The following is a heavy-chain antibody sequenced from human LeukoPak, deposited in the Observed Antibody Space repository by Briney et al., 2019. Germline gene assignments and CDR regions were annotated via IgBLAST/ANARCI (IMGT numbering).Heavy chain of an antibody. Sequence: GGSLRLSCAASGFTFSRYAMSWVRRAPGKGLEWVSGLSGSGDNTYYADSEKGRFTISRDNSKNTLYLEMNSLRAEDTAVYYCAKGDIAVAGIDSFDYWGQGTLVTVSS. CDR2: LSGSGDNT. V-gene: IGHV3-23*01. D-gene: IGHD6-19*01. CDR3: AKGDIAVAGIDSFDY. J-gene: IGHJ4*02. CDR1: GFTFSRYA.